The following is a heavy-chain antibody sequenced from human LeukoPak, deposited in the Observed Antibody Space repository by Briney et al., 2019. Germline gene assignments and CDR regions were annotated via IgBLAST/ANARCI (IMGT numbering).Heavy chain of an antibody. J-gene: IGHJ6*03. CDR2: IKQDGSEK. Sequence: PGGSLRLSCAASGFNFNTYWMSWVRQAPGKGLEWVANIKQDGSEKFYVDSMKGRFTISRDNSKNSLYLQMNSLRAEDTAVYYCARAEFGDRLYYYMDVWGKGTTVTVSS. CDR1: GFNFNTYW. CDR3: ARAEFGDRLYYYMDV. V-gene: IGHV3-7*03. D-gene: IGHD3-10*01.